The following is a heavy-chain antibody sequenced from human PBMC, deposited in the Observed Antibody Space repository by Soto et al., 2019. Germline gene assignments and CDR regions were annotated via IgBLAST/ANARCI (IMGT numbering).Heavy chain of an antibody. CDR3: ARVGYCSSTSCYLYYGMDV. CDR1: GFTFSSYG. J-gene: IGHJ6*02. V-gene: IGHV3-33*01. D-gene: IGHD2-2*01. Sequence: PGGSLRLPCAASGFTFSSYGMHRVRQAPGKGLEWVAVIWYDGSNKYYADSVKGRFTISRDNSKNTLYLQMNSLRAEDTAVYYCARVGYCSSTSCYLYYGMDVWGQGTTVTVSS. CDR2: IWYDGSNK.